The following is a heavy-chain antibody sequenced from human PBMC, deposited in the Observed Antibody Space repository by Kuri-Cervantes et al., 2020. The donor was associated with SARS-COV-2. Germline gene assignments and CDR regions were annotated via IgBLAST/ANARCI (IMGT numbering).Heavy chain of an antibody. J-gene: IGHJ6*02. CDR2: IYSGGSST. V-gene: IGHV3-23*03. CDR1: GFTFSSYA. Sequence: GGSLRLSCAASGFTFSSYAMGWVRQAPGKGLEWVSVIYSGGSSTYYADSVKGRFTISRDNSKNTLYLQMNSLRAEDTAVYYCAKADWANYYYYYGMDVWGQGTTVTVSS. D-gene: IGHD3-9*01. CDR3: AKADWANYYYYYGMDV.